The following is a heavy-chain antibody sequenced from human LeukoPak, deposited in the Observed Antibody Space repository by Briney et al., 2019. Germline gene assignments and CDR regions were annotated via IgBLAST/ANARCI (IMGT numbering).Heavy chain of an antibody. Sequence: SETLSLTCTVSGGSISSSSDYWGWIRQPPGKGLEWIGSIYYSGTTYYNPSLESRVTISVDTSTNQFSLKLNSVTAADTAVYYYARRGSSGWLDFWGQGTLVTVSS. CDR1: GGSISSSSDY. CDR2: IYYSGTT. D-gene: IGHD6-19*01. CDR3: ARRGSSGWLDF. V-gene: IGHV4-39*01. J-gene: IGHJ4*02.